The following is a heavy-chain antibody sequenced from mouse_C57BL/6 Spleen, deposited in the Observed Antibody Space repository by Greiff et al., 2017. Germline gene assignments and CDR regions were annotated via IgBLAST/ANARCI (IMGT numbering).Heavy chain of an antibody. D-gene: IGHD2-3*01. CDR1: GFTFSSYA. CDR3: ARRSDGYYFDY. Sequence: EVKLVESGGGLVKPGGSLKLSCAASGFTFSSYAMSWVRQTPEKRLEWVATISDGGSYTYYPDNVKGRFTISRDNAKNNLYLQMSHLKSEDTAMYYCARRSDGYYFDYWGQGTTLTVSS. V-gene: IGHV5-4*03. CDR2: ISDGGSYT. J-gene: IGHJ2*01.